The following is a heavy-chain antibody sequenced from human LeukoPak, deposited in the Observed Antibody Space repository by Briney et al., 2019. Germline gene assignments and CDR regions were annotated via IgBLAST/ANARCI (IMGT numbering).Heavy chain of an antibody. Sequence: SVKASCKASGGTFGSYAISWVRQAPGQGLEWMGGIIPIFGTANYAQKFQGRVTITTDESTSTAYMELSSLRSEDTAVYYCARVEYSYGPGGYYYYYMDVWGKGTTVTVSS. CDR1: GGTFGSYA. CDR3: ARVEYSYGPGGYYYYYMDV. D-gene: IGHD5-18*01. V-gene: IGHV1-69*05. CDR2: IIPIFGTA. J-gene: IGHJ6*03.